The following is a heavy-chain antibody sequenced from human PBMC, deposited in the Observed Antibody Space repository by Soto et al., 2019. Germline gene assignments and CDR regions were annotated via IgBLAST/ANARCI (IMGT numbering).Heavy chain of an antibody. CDR3: ARSPVASTRWNYSDY. CDR1: GGSFSGYY. J-gene: IGHJ4*02. Sequence: QVQLQQWGAGLLKPSETLSLTCAVYGGSFSGYYWSWIRQPPGKGLEWIGEINHSGSTNYNPSLQSQVTLSVDTARRHLALKLSSVTGEVTAVYYCARSPVASTRWNYSDYRCQGTLVTVCS. V-gene: IGHV4-34*01. D-gene: IGHD6-19*01. CDR2: INHSGST.